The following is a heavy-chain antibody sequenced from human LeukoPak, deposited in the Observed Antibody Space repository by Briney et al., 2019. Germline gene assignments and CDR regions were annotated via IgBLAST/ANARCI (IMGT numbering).Heavy chain of an antibody. CDR3: VRDHQLRDPGC. D-gene: IGHD5-24*01. CDR1: GFTFDKYF. V-gene: IGHV3-21*01. CDR2: ISGTSTYI. J-gene: IGHJ4*02. Sequence: GGSLRLSCATSGFTFDKYFIHWVRQAPGKGLDWVSSISGTSTYIDYADSVKGQFTISRDNAKNSLYLQMNSLRVEDTAVYYCVRDHQLRDPGCWGQGTLVTVSS.